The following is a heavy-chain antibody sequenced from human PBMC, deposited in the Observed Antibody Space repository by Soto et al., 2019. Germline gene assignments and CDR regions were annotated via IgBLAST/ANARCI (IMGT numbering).Heavy chain of an antibody. CDR1: GGSISSGGYY. CDR3: ARNIVVVPAAPGYFFDP. CDR2: IYYSGST. V-gene: IGHV4-31*03. D-gene: IGHD2-2*01. J-gene: IGHJ5*02. Sequence: SETVSLTCTVSGGSISSGGYYWSWIRQHPVKGLEWIGYIYYSGSTYYNPSLKSRVTISVDTSKNQFSLKLSSVTAADTAVYYCARNIVVVPAAPGYFFDPWGQGTLVTVSS.